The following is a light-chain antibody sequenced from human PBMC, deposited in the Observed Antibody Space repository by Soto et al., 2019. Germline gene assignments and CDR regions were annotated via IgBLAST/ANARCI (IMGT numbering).Light chain of an antibody. CDR3: QQRSNCPLT. CDR1: QSVSSY. Sequence: EIVLTQSPATLSLSPGERATLSCRASQSVSSYLAWYQQKPGQAPRLLIYDASNRATGIPARFSGSGSGTDFTLTISSLEPEYFAVYYCQQRSNCPLTFGGGSRVDI. V-gene: IGKV3-11*01. J-gene: IGKJ4*01. CDR2: DAS.